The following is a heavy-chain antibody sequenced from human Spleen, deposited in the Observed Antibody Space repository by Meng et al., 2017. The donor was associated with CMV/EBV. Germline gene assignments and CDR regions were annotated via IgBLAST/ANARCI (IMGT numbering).Heavy chain of an antibody. CDR2: IRYDGSNK. CDR1: GFTFSSYG. CDR3: ASVATQVGFPYYYAMDV. Sequence: GESLKISCAASGFTFSSYGMHWVRQAPGKGLEWVAFIRYDGSNKYYADSVKGRFTISRDNSKNTLYLQMNSLRAEDTAVYYCASVATQVGFPYYYAMDVWGQGTTVTVSS. V-gene: IGHV3-30*02. J-gene: IGHJ6*02. D-gene: IGHD1-26*01.